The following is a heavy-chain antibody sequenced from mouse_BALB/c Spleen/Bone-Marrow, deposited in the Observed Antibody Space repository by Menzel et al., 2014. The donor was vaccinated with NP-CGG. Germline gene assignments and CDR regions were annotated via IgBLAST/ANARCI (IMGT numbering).Heavy chain of an antibody. V-gene: IGHV1-5*01. CDR3: TRSITTSVEFDY. CDR1: GYSFTSYW. D-gene: IGHD1-1*01. CDR2: IYPGNSGT. Sequence: VQLQQSGTVLARPGASVKMSCKASGYSFTSYWMYWIQQRPGQGLEWIGAIYPGNSGTGYNQNFKGKANLTAVTSASTAYMELSSLTNEDSAVYYCTRSITTSVEFDYWGQGPSLTVSS. J-gene: IGHJ2*03.